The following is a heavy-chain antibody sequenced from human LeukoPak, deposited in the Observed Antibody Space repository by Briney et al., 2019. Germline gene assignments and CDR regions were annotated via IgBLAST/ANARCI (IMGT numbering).Heavy chain of an antibody. CDR3: ARGYWSRRGGAYRYYFDY. CDR1: GFTFSSYW. J-gene: IGHJ4*02. CDR2: INSDGSST. Sequence: PGGSLRLSCAASGFTFSSYWMHWVRQAPGKGLVWVSRINSDGSSTSYADSVKGRFTISRDNAKNTLYLQMNSLRAEDTAVYYCARGYWSRRGGAYRYYFDYWGQGTLVTVSS. D-gene: IGHD2-15*01. V-gene: IGHV3-74*01.